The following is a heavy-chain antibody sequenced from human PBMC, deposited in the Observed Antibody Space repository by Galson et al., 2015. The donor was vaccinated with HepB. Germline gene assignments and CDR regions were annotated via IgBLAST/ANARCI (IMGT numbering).Heavy chain of an antibody. V-gene: IGHV3-20*04. Sequence: SLRLSCAASGFTFDDYGMSWVRQAPGKGLEWVSGVMWNGGSTGYADSVKGRFTISRDNAKNSLYLQMNSLRAEDTAVYYCARDGPSYEYGDPGYFDSWGQGILVTVSS. CDR2: VMWNGGST. J-gene: IGHJ4*02. D-gene: IGHD4-17*01. CDR3: ARDGPSYEYGDPGYFDS. CDR1: GFTFDDYG.